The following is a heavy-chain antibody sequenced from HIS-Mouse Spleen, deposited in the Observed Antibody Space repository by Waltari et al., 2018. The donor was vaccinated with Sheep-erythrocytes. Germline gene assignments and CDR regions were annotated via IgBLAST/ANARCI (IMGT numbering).Heavy chain of an antibody. V-gene: IGHV4-34*01. Sequence: QVQLQQWGAGLLKPSETLSLTCAVYGGSFSGYYWSWIRQPPGKGLEWIGESNHSGRTNSNPSLKSRVTISVDTSKNQFSLKLSSVTAADTAVYYCARGGRRTGFDYWGQGTLVTVSS. CDR3: ARGGRRTGFDY. D-gene: IGHD3-9*01. J-gene: IGHJ4*02. CDR1: GGSFSGYY. CDR2: SNHSGRT.